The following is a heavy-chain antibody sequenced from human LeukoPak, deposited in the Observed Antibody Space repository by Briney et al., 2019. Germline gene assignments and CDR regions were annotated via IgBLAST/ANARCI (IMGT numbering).Heavy chain of an antibody. CDR2: ISYDGSHK. J-gene: IGHJ5*02. CDR1: VITFRSYG. CDR3: AKGARGDTLTSIVGLTWFDP. V-gene: IGHV3-30*18. D-gene: IGHD2-21*01. Sequence: GRSLGLSCAASVITFRSYGMHWVRQAPGKGLEWVAVISYDGSHKYYADASRGRFSISRDNSKNTLYMQMHSLRADDTAVYYWAKGARGDTLTSIVGLTWFDPWSQGSLVTVSS.